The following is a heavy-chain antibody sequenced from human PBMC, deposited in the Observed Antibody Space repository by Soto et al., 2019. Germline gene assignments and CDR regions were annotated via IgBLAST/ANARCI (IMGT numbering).Heavy chain of an antibody. J-gene: IGHJ6*02. Sequence: GESRKISCKGSGYTFTNYWIGWVRQMPGKGLEWMGIIYPGDSDTKYNPSFQGQVTISADKSITTTYLRWTSLKASDTAIYYCAASIFYYGMDVWGQGTRVTVSS. CDR1: GYTFTNYW. V-gene: IGHV5-51*01. CDR2: IYPGDSDT. CDR3: AASIFYYGMDV.